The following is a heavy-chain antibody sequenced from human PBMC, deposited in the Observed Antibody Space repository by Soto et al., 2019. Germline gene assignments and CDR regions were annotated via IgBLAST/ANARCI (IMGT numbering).Heavy chain of an antibody. Sequence: GGALRVSCEASGFTFSRHEMNWVRQAPGKGLEWVSYITSSGSTKYYTDSVKGRFTISRDNAKNSLYLQMNSLRAEDTAIYYCTRSGDSDYLYAMGVWGPETTVTAFS. CDR1: GFTFSRHE. V-gene: IGHV3-48*03. CDR3: TRSGDSDYLYAMGV. CDR2: ITSSGSTK. J-gene: IGHJ6*02. D-gene: IGHD4-17*01.